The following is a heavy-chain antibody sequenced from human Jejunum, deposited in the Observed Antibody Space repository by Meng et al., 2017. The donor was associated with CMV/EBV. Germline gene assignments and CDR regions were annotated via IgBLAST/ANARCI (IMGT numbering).Heavy chain of an antibody. J-gene: IGHJ4*02. CDR1: GGSISNHY. CDR3: ARETLGTTRYFDL. D-gene: IGHD1-26*01. Sequence: VRLQQSGPGLVKPSETLSLTCTVSGGSISNHYWSWIRQSAGKGLEWIGRFYSSDTYNYHPSLNSRLTMSLDTSKNQFSLKVTSVTAADTAVYYCARETLGTTRYFDLWGQGRLVTVSS. V-gene: IGHV4-4*07. CDR2: FYSSDTY.